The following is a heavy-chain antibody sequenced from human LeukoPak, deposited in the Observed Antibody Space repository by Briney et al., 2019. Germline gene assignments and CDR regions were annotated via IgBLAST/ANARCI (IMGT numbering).Heavy chain of an antibody. CDR1: GFTFSSSG. Sequence: SGGSLRLSCAASGFTFSSSGMHWVRQAPGKGLEWVAVISYDGSNKYYADSVKGRFAISRDNSKSTLSPQMNSLRAEDTAVYYCARDLGYYDSSGDYYYYGMDVWGQGTTVTVSS. D-gene: IGHD3-22*01. V-gene: IGHV3-30*03. CDR3: ARDLGYYDSSGDYYYYGMDV. J-gene: IGHJ6*02. CDR2: ISYDGSNK.